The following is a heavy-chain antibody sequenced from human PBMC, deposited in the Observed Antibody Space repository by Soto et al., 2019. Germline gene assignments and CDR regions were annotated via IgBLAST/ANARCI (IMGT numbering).Heavy chain of an antibody. Sequence: QVQLQESGPGLVKPSETLSLTCTVSGGSINSYYWSWIRQPPGKGLEWIGYIYYSGSTNYNPSLKSRVTISVDTSKNQFSLNLTSVPAADTAVYYCARRGRYCINAVCYRPYDYWGQGTLVTVSS. CDR3: ARRGRYCINAVCYRPYDY. CDR1: GGSINSYY. D-gene: IGHD2-8*01. CDR2: IYYSGST. J-gene: IGHJ4*02. V-gene: IGHV4-59*08.